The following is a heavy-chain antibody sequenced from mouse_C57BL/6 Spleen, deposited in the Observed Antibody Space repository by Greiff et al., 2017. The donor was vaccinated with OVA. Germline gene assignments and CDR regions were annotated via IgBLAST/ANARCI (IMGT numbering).Heavy chain of an antibody. CDR3: ARLNYYGSSSYWYFDV. V-gene: IGHV1-64*01. J-gene: IGHJ1*03. D-gene: IGHD1-1*01. CDR1: GYTFTSYW. CDR2: IHPNSGST. Sequence: QVQLQQPGAELVKPGASVKLSCKASGYTFTSYWMHWVKQRPGQGLEWIGMIHPNSGSTNYNEKFKSKATLPVDKSSSTAYMQLSSLTSEDAAVYYCARLNYYGSSSYWYFDVWGTGTTVTVSS.